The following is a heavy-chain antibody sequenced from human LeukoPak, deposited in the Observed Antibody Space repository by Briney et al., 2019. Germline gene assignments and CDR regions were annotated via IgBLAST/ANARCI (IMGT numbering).Heavy chain of an antibody. V-gene: IGHV3-64*01. CDR2: ISSNGGST. CDR3: ARDNEHYYYYMDV. CDR1: GFTFSSYA. J-gene: IGHJ6*03. Sequence: GGSLRLSCAASGFTFSSYAMHWVRQAPGKGLEYVSAISSNGGSTYYANSVKGRFTISRDNSKNTLYLQMGSLRAEDMAVYYCARDNEHYYYYMDVWGKGTTVTISS.